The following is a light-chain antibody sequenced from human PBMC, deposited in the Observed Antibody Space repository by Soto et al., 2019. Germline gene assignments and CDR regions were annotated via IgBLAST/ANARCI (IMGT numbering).Light chain of an antibody. CDR1: QSVSRY. J-gene: IGKJ3*01. CDR2: DAS. V-gene: IGKV3-11*01. CDR3: QQRSNWPRFT. Sequence: EIVLTQSPATLSLSPGERATLSCRASQSVSRYLAWYQQKPGQAPRLLIYDASNRATGIPARFSGSGSGTDFTLTITSLEPEDSAVYYCQQRSNWPRFTFGPGTKVDIK.